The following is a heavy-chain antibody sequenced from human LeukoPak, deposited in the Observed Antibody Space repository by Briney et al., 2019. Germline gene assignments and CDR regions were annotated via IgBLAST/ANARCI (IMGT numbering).Heavy chain of an antibody. CDR1: GFTFRSYD. J-gene: IGHJ4*02. D-gene: IGHD6-13*01. Sequence: GGSLRLSCAASGFTFRSYDMSWVRQAPGKGLEWVSGISGSGGSSTYYEASVKGRFTISRDNSKNTLYLQMNSLRAEDTAVYYCAKAIAVVGTQGIDHWGQGTLVTVSS. CDR2: ISGSGGSST. V-gene: IGHV3-23*01. CDR3: AKAIAVVGTQGIDH.